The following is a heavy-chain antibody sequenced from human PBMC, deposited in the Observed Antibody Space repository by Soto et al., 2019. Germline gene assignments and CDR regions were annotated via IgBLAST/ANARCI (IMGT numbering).Heavy chain of an antibody. J-gene: IGHJ5*02. CDR3: ARQGGWFDP. CDR2: IYYSGST. CDR1: GGSIRSYY. Sequence: QVQLQESGPGLVKPSETLSLTCTVSGGSIRSYYWSWIRQPPGKGLEWIGSIYYSGSTNYKPSLKGRATIAVDTPKNHFSLKLNSVTAADTAVYYCARQGGWFDPWGQGTLVTVSS. V-gene: IGHV4-59*08. D-gene: IGHD1-26*01.